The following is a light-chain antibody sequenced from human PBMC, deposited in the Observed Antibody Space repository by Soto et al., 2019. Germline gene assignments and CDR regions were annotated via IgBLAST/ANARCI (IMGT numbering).Light chain of an antibody. CDR3: QQYHTYWT. J-gene: IGKJ1*01. Sequence: EIVMTQSPATLSVSPGERVTLSCRASQSVSRSLAWYQQKPGQAPRLLIYGASTRATGIPARFSGSGSGTEFTLTISSLQSEDFAVYYCQQYHTYWTFGQGTKVEIK. CDR2: GAS. V-gene: IGKV3-15*01. CDR1: QSVSRS.